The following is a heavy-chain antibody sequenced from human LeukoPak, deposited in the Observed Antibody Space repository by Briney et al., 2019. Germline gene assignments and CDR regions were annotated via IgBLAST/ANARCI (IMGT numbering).Heavy chain of an antibody. CDR1: GGSFSGYY. Sequence: PSETLSLTCAVYGGSFSGYYWSWIRQPPGKGLEWIGEINHSGSTNYNPSLKSRVTISVDTSKNQFSLKLSSVTAADTAVYYCARARAVAGHYYYYGMDVWGQGTTVTVSS. D-gene: IGHD6-19*01. CDR3: ARARAVAGHYYYYGMDV. J-gene: IGHJ6*02. V-gene: IGHV4-34*01. CDR2: INHSGST.